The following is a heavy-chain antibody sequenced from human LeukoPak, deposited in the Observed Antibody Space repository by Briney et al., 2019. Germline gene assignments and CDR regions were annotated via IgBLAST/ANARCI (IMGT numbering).Heavy chain of an antibody. CDR3: ARYRGQQLGLEFDY. V-gene: IGHV4-34*01. J-gene: IGHJ4*02. CDR1: GGSFSGYY. D-gene: IGHD6-13*01. CDR2: IYHSGST. Sequence: PSETLSLTCAVSGGSFSGYYWSWIRQPPGKGLGWIGEIYHSGSTNYNPSLKSRVTISVDTSKNQFSLKLSSVTAADTAVYYCARYRGQQLGLEFDYWGQGTLVTVSS.